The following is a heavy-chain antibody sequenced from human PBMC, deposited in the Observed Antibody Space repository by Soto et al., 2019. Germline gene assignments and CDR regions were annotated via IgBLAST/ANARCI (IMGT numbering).Heavy chain of an antibody. CDR1: GGSFSGYY. V-gene: IGHV4-34*01. Sequence: PSETLSLTCAVYGGSFSGYYWSWIRQPPGKGLEWIGEINHSGSTNYNPSLKSRVTISVDTSKNQFSLKLSSVTAADTAVYYCARRSRYGSGSYYMYYYYYMDVWGKGTTVTVSS. CDR2: INHSGST. D-gene: IGHD3-10*01. J-gene: IGHJ6*03. CDR3: ARRSRYGSGSYYMYYYYYMDV.